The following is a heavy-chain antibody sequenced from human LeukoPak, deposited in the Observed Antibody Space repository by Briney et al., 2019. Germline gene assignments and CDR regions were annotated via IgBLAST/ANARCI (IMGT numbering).Heavy chain of an antibody. Sequence: PSETLSLTCAVSGGSFSGYYWSWIRQPPGKGLEWIGEINHSGSTNYNPSLKSRVSISTDTSKNQFSLKLSSVTAADTAVYYCTSRGWIVGLVDYWGQGTLVTVSS. J-gene: IGHJ4*02. CDR1: GGSFSGYY. CDR3: TSRGWIVGLVDY. V-gene: IGHV4-34*01. D-gene: IGHD3-22*01. CDR2: INHSGST.